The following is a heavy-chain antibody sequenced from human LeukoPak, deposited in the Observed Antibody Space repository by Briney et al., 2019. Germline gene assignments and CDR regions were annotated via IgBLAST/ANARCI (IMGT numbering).Heavy chain of an antibody. CDR2: ISGSGGST. J-gene: IGHJ3*02. V-gene: IGHV3-23*01. CDR3: AKSYVEGLRVGSSFDAFDI. CDR1: GFTFSSYA. D-gene: IGHD4-17*01. Sequence: GGSLRLSCAASGFTFSSYAMSWVRQAPGKGLEWVSAISGSGGSTYYADSVKGRFTISRDNSKNTLYLQMNSLRAEDTAVYYCAKSYVEGLRVGSSFDAFDIWGQGTMVTVSS.